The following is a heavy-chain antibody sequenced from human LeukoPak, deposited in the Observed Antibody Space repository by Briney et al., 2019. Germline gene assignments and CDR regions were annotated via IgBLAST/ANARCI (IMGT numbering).Heavy chain of an antibody. D-gene: IGHD2-21*02. CDR2: ISSSGSTI. Sequence: KPGGSLRLSCAASGFTFSDYYMSWIRQAPGKGLEWVSYISSSGSTIYYADSVKGRFTISRDNAKNSLYLQMNSLRAEDTAVYYCARFSRHIVVVTAPAAYYGMDVWGQGTTVTVSS. J-gene: IGHJ6*02. CDR3: ARFSRHIVVVTAPAAYYGMDV. V-gene: IGHV3-11*01. CDR1: GFTFSDYY.